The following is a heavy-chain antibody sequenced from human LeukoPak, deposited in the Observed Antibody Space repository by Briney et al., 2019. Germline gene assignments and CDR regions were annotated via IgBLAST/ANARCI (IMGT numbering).Heavy chain of an antibody. CDR3: AKCRQYSSSLFDY. CDR2: ISGSGAST. J-gene: IGHJ4*02. CDR1: GFTFSSYA. V-gene: IGHV3-23*01. D-gene: IGHD6-6*01. Sequence: GGSLRLSCAASGFTFSSYAMSWVRQAPGKGLEWVSGISGSGASTYYADSVKGRFTISRDNSKNTLFLQVNSLRAEDTAIYYCAKCRQYSSSLFDYWGQGTLVTVS.